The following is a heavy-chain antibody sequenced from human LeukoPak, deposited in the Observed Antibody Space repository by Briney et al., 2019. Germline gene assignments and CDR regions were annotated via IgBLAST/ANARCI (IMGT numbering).Heavy chain of an antibody. D-gene: IGHD3-3*01. J-gene: IGHJ4*02. CDR1: GYIFTNYY. V-gene: IGHV1-46*01. Sequence: ASVKVSCKASGYIFTNYYMHWVRQAPGQGLEWMGTINPSGGSTTYAQKFQGRVTMTRDTSTSTVYMELSSLRSEDTAVYYCAKDYGSGFYRAPRHWGQGTLVSVSS. CDR3: AKDYGSGFYRAPRH. CDR2: INPSGGST.